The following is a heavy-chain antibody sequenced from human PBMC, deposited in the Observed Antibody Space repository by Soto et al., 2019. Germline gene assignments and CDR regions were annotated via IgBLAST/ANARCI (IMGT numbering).Heavy chain of an antibody. CDR3: TKEIESDWGYMEL. J-gene: IGHJ6*03. V-gene: IGHV3-23*01. Sequence: VVSLRLSCSSSVFTFTNYSMSLFRLAPVQGLEWVSTIPGSGGHKLHPEYADSVKGRFTIYRDNSKDNMYLQMDSLSAEETAVYYCTKEIESDWGYMELRGKGNTVNVSS. CDR2: IPGSGGHKLHP. D-gene: IGHD7-27*01. CDR1: VFTFTNYS.